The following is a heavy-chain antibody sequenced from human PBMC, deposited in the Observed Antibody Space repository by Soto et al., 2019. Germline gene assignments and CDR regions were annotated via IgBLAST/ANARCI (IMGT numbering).Heavy chain of an antibody. J-gene: IGHJ4*02. CDR3: VRSSGWTGDY. CDR2: IKQDGSEI. Sequence: EVQLVESGGGLVQPGGSLRLSCVTSGFAFSSYWMNWVRQVPGKGLEWVANIKQDGSEIHYVDSVRGRFTISRDNAKNSLHLQLNRLRAEDTAVYYCVRSSGWTGDYWGQGILVTVSS. V-gene: IGHV3-7*04. CDR1: GFAFSSYW. D-gene: IGHD3-10*01.